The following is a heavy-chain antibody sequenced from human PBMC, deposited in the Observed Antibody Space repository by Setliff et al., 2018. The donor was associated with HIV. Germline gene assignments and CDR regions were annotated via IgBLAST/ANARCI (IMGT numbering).Heavy chain of an antibody. D-gene: IGHD6-19*01. J-gene: IGHJ4*02. Sequence: EASVKVSCKASGYSFTTYFMHWVRQAPGKGLEWMGRIDPEDGETIYAERFRGRISLTVDESTGTAYMELNRLRSEDTAVYYCGTVRIAVPDDFDFWGQGTQVTVSS. CDR3: GTVRIAVPDDFDF. V-gene: IGHV1-69-2*01. CDR2: IDPEDGET. CDR1: GYSFTTYF.